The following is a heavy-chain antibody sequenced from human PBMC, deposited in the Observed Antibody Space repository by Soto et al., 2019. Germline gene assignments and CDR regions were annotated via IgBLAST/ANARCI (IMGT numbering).Heavy chain of an antibody. CDR3: AKPGRYCSGGSCYEVLDY. Sequence: GGSLRLSCAASGFTFSSYAMTWVRQAPGKGLEWVSAITGSGASTYYADSVKGRFSISRDNSKNTLYLQMNSLRAEDTAVYYCAKPGRYCSGGSCYEVLDYWGQGTPVTVSS. D-gene: IGHD2-15*01. J-gene: IGHJ4*02. CDR2: ITGSGAST. V-gene: IGHV3-23*01. CDR1: GFTFSSYA.